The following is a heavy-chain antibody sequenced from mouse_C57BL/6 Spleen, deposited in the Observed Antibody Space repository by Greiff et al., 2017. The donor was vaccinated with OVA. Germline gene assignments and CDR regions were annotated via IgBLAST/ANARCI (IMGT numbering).Heavy chain of an antibody. CDR2: INPSSGYT. J-gene: IGHJ1*03. Sequence: VQLQQSGAELVKPGASVKLSCKASGYTFTSYWMHWVKQRPGQGLEWIGYINPSSGYTKYTQKFKDKATLTADKSSSTAYMQLSSLTYEDSAVYYCARCRVEGYFDVWGTGTTVTVAS. D-gene: IGHD1-1*01. CDR3: ARCRVEGYFDV. CDR1: GYTFTSYW. V-gene: IGHV1-7*01.